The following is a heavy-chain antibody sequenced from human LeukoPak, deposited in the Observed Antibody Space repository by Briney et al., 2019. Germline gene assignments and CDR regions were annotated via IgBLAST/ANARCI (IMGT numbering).Heavy chain of an antibody. J-gene: IGHJ6*02. CDR1: GFTFSSYD. CDR3: VRELRGYYYDLDV. Sequence: GGSLRLSCVASGFTFSSYDMIWVRQAPGKGLEWVSSIYSSSTYIYYADSVKGRFTISRDNAKSSLYPQMSSLRAEDTAVYYCVRELRGYYYDLDVWGQGTTVTVSS. CDR2: IYSSSTYI. V-gene: IGHV3-21*01.